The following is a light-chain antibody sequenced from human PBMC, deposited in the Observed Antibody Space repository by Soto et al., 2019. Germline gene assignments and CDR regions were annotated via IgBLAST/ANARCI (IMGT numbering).Light chain of an antibody. CDR2: AAS. CDR3: QQYKSRRT. CDR1: QGISSW. V-gene: IGKV1-12*01. Sequence: DIQMTQSPSSVSASVGHRVTITFRASQGISSWLAWYQKKPGKAPNLLIYAASSLQSGVPSRFSGSGSGTEFTLTISSLQPDDSATYYCQQYKSRRTFGQGTKVDI. J-gene: IGKJ1*01.